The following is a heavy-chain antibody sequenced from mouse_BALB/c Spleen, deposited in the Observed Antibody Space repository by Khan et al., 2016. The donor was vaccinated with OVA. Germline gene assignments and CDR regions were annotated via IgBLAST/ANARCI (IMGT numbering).Heavy chain of an antibody. CDR1: GYTFTDFT. CDR3: TRGGGGNRFAY. Sequence: QVQLQQSGAELVRPGVSVKISCKGSGYTFTDFTMHWVKQSQAMRLEWIGVISTYYGHATYNQKFKDKATMTVDKSSSTAYMELARLTSEDSAIXYCTRGGGGNRFAYWGQGTLVTVSA. CDR2: ISTYYGHA. J-gene: IGHJ3*01. V-gene: IGHV1S137*01.